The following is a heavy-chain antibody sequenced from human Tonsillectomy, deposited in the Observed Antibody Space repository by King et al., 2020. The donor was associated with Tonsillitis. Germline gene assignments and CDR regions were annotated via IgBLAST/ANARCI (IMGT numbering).Heavy chain of an antibody. V-gene: IGHV3-48*01. CDR1: GFTFSSYS. D-gene: IGHD2-15*01. J-gene: IGHJ5*02. Sequence: VQLVESGGGLVQPGGSLRLSCAASGFTFSSYSMNWVRQAPGKGLEWVSYISSSSSTIYYADSVKGRFTISRDNAKNSLYLQMNSLGAEDTAVYYCAIKGGLGYCSGGSCRNWFDPWGQGTLVTVSS. CDR2: ISSSSSTI. CDR3: AIKGGLGYCSGGSCRNWFDP.